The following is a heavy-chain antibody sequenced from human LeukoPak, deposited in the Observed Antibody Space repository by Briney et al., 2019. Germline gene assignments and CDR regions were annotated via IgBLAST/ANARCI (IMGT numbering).Heavy chain of an antibody. V-gene: IGHV4-59*08. J-gene: IGHJ4*02. Sequence: SETLSLTCAVYGESFSGYYWSWIRQPPGKGLEWIGYIYYSGSTNYNPSLKSRVTISVDTSKNQFSLKLSSVTAADTAVYYCARHRLPGIAAAGTDYFDYWGQGTLVTVSS. CDR2: IYYSGST. D-gene: IGHD6-13*01. CDR3: ARHRLPGIAAAGTDYFDY. CDR1: GESFSGYY.